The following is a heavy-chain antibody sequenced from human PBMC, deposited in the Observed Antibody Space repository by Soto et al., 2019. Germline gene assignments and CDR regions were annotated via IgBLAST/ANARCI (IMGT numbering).Heavy chain of an antibody. CDR1: GYTXTSYD. CDR2: MNPNSCNT. Sequence: SXKVSFTASGYTXTSYDSHLVRQATGQGLEWMGWMNPNSCNTGYAQKFQGRVTMTRNTSIITAYMELSRLRSEDTAVYYCARVSSGWYTVYGMDVWGQGTTLTVS. CDR3: ARVSSGWYTVYGMDV. J-gene: IGHJ6*02. D-gene: IGHD6-19*01. V-gene: IGHV1-8*01.